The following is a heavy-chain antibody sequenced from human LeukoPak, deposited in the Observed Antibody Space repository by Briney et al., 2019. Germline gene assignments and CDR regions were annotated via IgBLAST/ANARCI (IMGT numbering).Heavy chain of an antibody. CDR3: ARGKGNYYDSSGYWAPLAFDI. J-gene: IGHJ3*02. V-gene: IGHV1-18*01. Sequence: ASVKVSCKASGYTFTSYGISWVRQAPGQGLEWMGWISAYNGNTNYAQKLQGRVTMTTDTSTSTAYMERRSLRSDDTAAYYCARGKGNYYDSSGYWAPLAFDIWGQGTMVTVSS. CDR2: ISAYNGNT. D-gene: IGHD3-22*01. CDR1: GYTFTSYG.